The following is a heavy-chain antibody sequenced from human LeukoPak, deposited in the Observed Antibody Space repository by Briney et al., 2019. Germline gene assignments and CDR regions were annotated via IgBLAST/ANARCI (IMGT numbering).Heavy chain of an antibody. J-gene: IGHJ5*02. Sequence: GASVKVSCKASGYTFTGYYMHWVRQAPGQGLEWMGWINPNSGGTNYAQKVQGRVTMTRDTSISTAYMELSRLRSDDTAVYYCARGKQWELGWFDPWGQGTLVTVSS. CDR1: GYTFTGYY. CDR2: INPNSGGT. D-gene: IGHD1-26*01. V-gene: IGHV1-2*02. CDR3: ARGKQWELGWFDP.